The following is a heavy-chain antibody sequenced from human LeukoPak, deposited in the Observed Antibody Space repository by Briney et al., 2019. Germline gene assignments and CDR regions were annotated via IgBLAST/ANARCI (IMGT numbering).Heavy chain of an antibody. Sequence: NPSETLSLTCTVPGGSINSFYWSWIRQTPGKGLEWIGYIYYNGKTNYNPSLKSRVTMSVDTSKNQFSLKLNSVTAADTAVYYCARESLEDIYYYYIDVWGKGTTVTVSS. D-gene: IGHD2-15*01. J-gene: IGHJ6*03. V-gene: IGHV4-59*12. CDR1: GGSINSFY. CDR3: ARESLEDIYYYYIDV. CDR2: IYYNGKT.